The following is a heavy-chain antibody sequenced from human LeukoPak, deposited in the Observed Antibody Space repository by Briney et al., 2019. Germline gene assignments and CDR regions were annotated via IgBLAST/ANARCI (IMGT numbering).Heavy chain of an antibody. J-gene: IGHJ6*03. V-gene: IGHV4-59*01. D-gene: IGHD3-22*01. CDR3: ARAGSSGYPYYYYMDV. CDR1: GGSIGSYY. CDR2: IYYSGST. Sequence: SETLSLTCTVSGGSIGSYYWSWIRQPPGKGLEWIGYIYYSGSTNYNPSLKSRVTISVDTSKNQFSLKLSSVTAADTAVYYCARAGSSGYPYYYYMDVWGKGTTVTVSS.